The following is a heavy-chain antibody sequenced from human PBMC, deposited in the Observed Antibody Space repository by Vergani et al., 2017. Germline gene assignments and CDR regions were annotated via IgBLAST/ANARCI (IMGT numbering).Heavy chain of an antibody. Sequence: QVQLQESGPGLVTPSQTLSLTCTVSGGSISSGSYYWSWIRQPAGKGLEWIGRIYTSGSTNYNPSLKSRVTISVDTSKNQFSLKLSSVTAADTAVYYCARAYLGGYFDYWGQGTLVTVSS. V-gene: IGHV4-61*02. CDR3: ARAYLGGYFDY. D-gene: IGHD3-10*01. CDR2: IYTSGST. J-gene: IGHJ4*02. CDR1: GGSISSGSYY.